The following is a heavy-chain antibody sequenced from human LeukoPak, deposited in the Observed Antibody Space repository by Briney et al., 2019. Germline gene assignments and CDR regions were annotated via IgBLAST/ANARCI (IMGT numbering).Heavy chain of an antibody. CDR3: ARDLYCSSTSCYDNWFDP. V-gene: IGHV1-69*05. CDR1: GGTFSSYA. Sequence: RASVKVSCKASGGTFSSYAISWVRQAPGQGLEWMGGIIPIFGTANYAQKFQGRVTITTDESTSTAYMELSSLRSEDTAVYYCARDLYCSSTSCYDNWFDPWGQGTLVIVSS. D-gene: IGHD2-2*01. CDR2: IIPIFGTA. J-gene: IGHJ5*02.